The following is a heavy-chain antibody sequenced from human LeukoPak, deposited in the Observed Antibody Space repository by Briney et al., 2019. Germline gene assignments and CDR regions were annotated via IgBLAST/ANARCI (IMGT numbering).Heavy chain of an antibody. D-gene: IGHD3-22*01. Sequence: GESLKISCKGSGYSFTSYWIGWVRQMPGKGLEWMGNIYPGDSDTRYSPSLQGQVTISADKSISTAYLQWSSLKASDTAMYYCAAQAPYYSSGYVFDYWGQGTLVTVSS. CDR1: GYSFTSYW. CDR2: IYPGDSDT. V-gene: IGHV5-51*01. J-gene: IGHJ4*02. CDR3: AAQAPYYSSGYVFDY.